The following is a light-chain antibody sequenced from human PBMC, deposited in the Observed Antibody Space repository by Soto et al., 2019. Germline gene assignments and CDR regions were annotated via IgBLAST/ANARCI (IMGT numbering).Light chain of an antibody. CDR3: QQFYDYPLT. CDR1: QGISTL. Sequence: AIQLTQSPSSLSASIGDRVTISCRASQGISTLFAWYQQKPGKAPKLLIYSASTLENGVPSRFSGSGSGADFTLTISSLQPEDFATYNCQQFYDYPLTFGGGTNVEIQ. J-gene: IGKJ4*01. CDR2: SAS. V-gene: IGKV1D-13*01.